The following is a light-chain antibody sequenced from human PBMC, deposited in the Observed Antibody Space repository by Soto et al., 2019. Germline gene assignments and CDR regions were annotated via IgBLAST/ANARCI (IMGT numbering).Light chain of an antibody. Sequence: EIVLTQSPCTLSLSPGERATLSSRASQSVSSSYLAWYQQKPGQAPRLLIYGASSRATGIPDRFSGSGSGTDFTLTISRLEPEAFAVYYCQQYGSSPPFTFGPGTKVDIK. CDR1: QSVSSSY. J-gene: IGKJ3*01. CDR2: GAS. CDR3: QQYGSSPPFT. V-gene: IGKV3-20*01.